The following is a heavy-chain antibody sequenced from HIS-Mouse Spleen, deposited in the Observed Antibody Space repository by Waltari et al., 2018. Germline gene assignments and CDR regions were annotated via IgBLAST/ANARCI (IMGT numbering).Heavy chain of an antibody. CDR3: AKDRGSPLYFDY. D-gene: IGHD1-26*01. J-gene: IGHJ4*02. CDR1: GFACSSYC. Sequence: QVQLVWPGGGVVEPGRTRRLSCGAAGFACSSYCRHWVRQAPGTGLEWVAVISYDGSNKYYADSVKGRFTISRDNSKKTLYLQMNSLRAEDTAVYYCAKDRGSPLYFDYWGQGTLVTVSS. CDR2: ISYDGSNK. V-gene: IGHV3-30*18.